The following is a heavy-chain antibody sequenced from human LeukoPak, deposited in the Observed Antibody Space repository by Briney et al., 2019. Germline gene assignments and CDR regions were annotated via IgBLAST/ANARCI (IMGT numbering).Heavy chain of an antibody. D-gene: IGHD2-8*01. J-gene: IGHJ4*02. CDR2: ISSSSSTI. V-gene: IGHV3-48*01. Sequence: PGGSLRLSCAATGFTFSSYSMNWVRQAPGKGLEWVSYISSSSSTIYYADSVKGRFTIPRDNAKNSLYLQMNSLRAEDTAVYYCARAPMGSVDYWGQGTLVTVSS. CDR1: GFTFSSYS. CDR3: ARAPMGSVDY.